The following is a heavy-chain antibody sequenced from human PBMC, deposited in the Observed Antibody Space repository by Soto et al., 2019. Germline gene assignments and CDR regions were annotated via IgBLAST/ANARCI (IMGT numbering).Heavy chain of an antibody. CDR2: IHYGGIT. Sequence: PSETLSLTCTVSGDSISRNNHLWAWIRQPPGKGLDWIGSIHYGGITYYNPSLKSRVTMSVDTSKNQFSLKLSSVTAADTAVYYCGRRVEDSFGYYYADYWGQGTLVTVSS. D-gene: IGHD3-22*01. V-gene: IGHV4-39*01. CDR1: GDSISRNNHL. J-gene: IGHJ4*02. CDR3: GRRVEDSFGYYYADY.